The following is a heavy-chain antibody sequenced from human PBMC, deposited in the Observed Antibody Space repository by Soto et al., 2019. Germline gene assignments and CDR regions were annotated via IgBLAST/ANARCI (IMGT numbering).Heavy chain of an antibody. J-gene: IGHJ4*01. CDR2: INHSGDT. V-gene: IGHV4-34*05. Sequence: PSETLSLTCTVQGGPFIGYYGGWIRQPLGKGLEWRGEINHSGDTNSSPTLKSRTSISIDTSETQFSLKVASVTAADTALYYCATVNTVTSYFFESWGQGTLVTVSS. CDR3: ATVNTVTSYFFES. D-gene: IGHD4-17*01. CDR1: GGPFIGYY.